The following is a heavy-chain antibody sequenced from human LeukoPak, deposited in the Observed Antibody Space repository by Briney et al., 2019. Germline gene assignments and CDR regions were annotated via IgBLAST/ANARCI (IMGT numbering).Heavy chain of an antibody. CDR1: GFTFSSYA. J-gene: IGHJ4*02. Sequence: GGSLRLSCAASGFTFSSYAMHWVRQAPGKGLEWVAVISYDGSNKCYADSVKGRFTISRDNSKNTLYLQMNSLRAEDTAVYYCARERSGIAVAYFDYWGQGTLVTVSS. CDR3: ARERSGIAVAYFDY. V-gene: IGHV3-30*04. CDR2: ISYDGSNK. D-gene: IGHD6-19*01.